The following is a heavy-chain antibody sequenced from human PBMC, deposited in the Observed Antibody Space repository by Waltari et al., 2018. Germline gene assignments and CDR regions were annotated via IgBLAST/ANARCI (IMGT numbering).Heavy chain of an antibody. D-gene: IGHD3-16*01. J-gene: IGHJ2*01. Sequence: QVQLQESGPGLVKPSETLSLTCTVSGGPISSHYWSWIRQSPGKGLEWIGYIYYSGSTNVNPSLTGLVSISLHASESQFSLRLSSVTAADTAMYYCARSLLGIYWYVDLWGRGTLVTVSS. CDR1: GGPISSHY. V-gene: IGHV4-59*11. CDR2: IYYSGST. CDR3: ARSLLGIYWYVDL.